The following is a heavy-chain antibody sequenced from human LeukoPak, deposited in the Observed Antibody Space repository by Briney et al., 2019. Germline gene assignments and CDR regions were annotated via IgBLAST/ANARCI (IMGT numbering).Heavy chain of an antibody. D-gene: IGHD1-7*01. CDR2: IIPIFGTA. V-gene: IGHV1-69*05. CDR3: ARDHGITGTTAIDY. Sequence: PSVKVSCKASGGTFSSYAISWVRQAPGQGLEWMGGIIPIFGTANYAQKFQGRVTITTDESTSTAYMELSSLRSEDTAVYYCARDHGITGTTAIDYWGQGTLVTVSS. CDR1: GGTFSSYA. J-gene: IGHJ4*02.